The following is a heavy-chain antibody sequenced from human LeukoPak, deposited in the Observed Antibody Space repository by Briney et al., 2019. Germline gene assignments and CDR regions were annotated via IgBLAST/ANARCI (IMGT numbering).Heavy chain of an antibody. J-gene: IGHJ4*02. V-gene: IGHV3-48*02. CDR1: GFTFSSYS. CDR3: ARWAYDSRGYYFDY. D-gene: IGHD3-22*01. CDR2: ISSSSSTI. Sequence: GGSLRLSCAASGFTFSSYSMTWVRQAPGKGLEWVSYISSSSSTIYYADSVKGRFTISRDNVKNSLYLQMNSLRDEDTAVYYCARWAYDSRGYYFDYWGQGTLVTVSS.